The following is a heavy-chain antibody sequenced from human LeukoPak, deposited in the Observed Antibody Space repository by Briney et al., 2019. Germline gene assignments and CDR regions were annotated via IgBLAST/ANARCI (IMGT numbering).Heavy chain of an antibody. D-gene: IGHD5-24*01. CDR3: ATNPVEIATTGPGSAFDI. CDR1: GGSISSSYW. V-gene: IGHV4-4*02. CDR2: INHSGST. Sequence: PSETLSLTCGVSGGSISSSYWWSWVRQPPGKGLEWIGEINHSGSTNYNPSLKSRVTISVDTSKNQFSLKLSSVTAADTAVYYCATNPVEIATTGPGSAFDIWGQGTMVTVSS. J-gene: IGHJ3*02.